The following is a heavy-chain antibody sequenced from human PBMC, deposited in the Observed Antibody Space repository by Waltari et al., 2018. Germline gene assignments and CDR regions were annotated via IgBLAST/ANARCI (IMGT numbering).Heavy chain of an antibody. CDR3: ARENRGRSYSHFDY. V-gene: IGHV4-4*07. D-gene: IGHD1-26*01. J-gene: IGHJ4*02. Sequence: QVQLQESGPGLVKPSETLSLTCTASGGPISNYFWSWIRQPAGKGLEGMGGIYTSENTNYNPSLKSRVTMSVDTSKNQFSLKLNSVTAADTAVYYCARENRGRSYSHFDYWGQGTLVTVSS. CDR2: IYTSENT. CDR1: GGPISNYF.